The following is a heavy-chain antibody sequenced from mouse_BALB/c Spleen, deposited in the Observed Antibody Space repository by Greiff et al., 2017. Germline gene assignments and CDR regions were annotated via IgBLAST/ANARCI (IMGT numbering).Heavy chain of an antibody. CDR3: ARFDYGSSFDY. CDR2: IDPANGNT. CDR1: GFNIKDTY. V-gene: IGHV14-3*02. J-gene: IGHJ2*01. Sequence: VQLQQSGAELVKPGASVKLSCTASGFNIKDTYMHWVKQRPEKGLEWIGRIDPANGNTKYDPKFQGKATITADTSSNTAYLQLSSLTSEDTAVYYCARFDYGSSFDYWGQGTTLTVSS. D-gene: IGHD1-1*01.